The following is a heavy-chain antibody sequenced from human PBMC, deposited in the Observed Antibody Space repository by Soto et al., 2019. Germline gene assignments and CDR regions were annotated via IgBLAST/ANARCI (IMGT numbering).Heavy chain of an antibody. CDR3: ARRYTAMLRYYYYFSGMDV. V-gene: IGHV1-69*01. CDR1: FSSCA. CDR2: IIPIFGTA. J-gene: IGHJ6*02. D-gene: IGHD5-18*01. Sequence: FSSCAMRWERKNPGQGLEWMGGIIPIFGTANYAQKFQGRVTITADESTSTAYMELSSLRSEDAAVYYCARRYTAMLRYYYYFSGMDVCCQGTTVTVS.